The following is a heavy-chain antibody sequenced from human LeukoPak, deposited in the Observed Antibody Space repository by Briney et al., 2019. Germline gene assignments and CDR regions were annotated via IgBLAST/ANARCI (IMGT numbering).Heavy chain of an antibody. CDR2: ISSSSSYI. Sequence: PGGSLRLSCAASGFTFSSYSMNWVRQAPGKGLEWVSSISSSSSYIYYADSVKGRFTISRDNAKNSLYLQMNSLRAEDTAVYYCAREPRIAATLIPDWFDPWGQGTLVTVSS. CDR1: GFTFSSYS. CDR3: AREPRIAATLIPDWFDP. D-gene: IGHD6-6*01. J-gene: IGHJ5*02. V-gene: IGHV3-21*01.